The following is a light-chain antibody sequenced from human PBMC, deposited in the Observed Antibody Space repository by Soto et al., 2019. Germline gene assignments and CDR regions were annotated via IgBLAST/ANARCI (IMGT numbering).Light chain of an antibody. V-gene: IGLV2-14*01. J-gene: IGLJ1*01. CDR2: EVS. CDR1: SSDVGGYNY. CDR3: SSYVTGGTYV. Sequence: QSALTQPASLSGSPGQSITISCSGTSSDVGGYNYVSWYQLHPGKAPKLLIHEVSERPSGISNRFSGSKSGNTASLTISGLQAEDEDDYYCSSYVTGGTYVFGSGTKLTVL.